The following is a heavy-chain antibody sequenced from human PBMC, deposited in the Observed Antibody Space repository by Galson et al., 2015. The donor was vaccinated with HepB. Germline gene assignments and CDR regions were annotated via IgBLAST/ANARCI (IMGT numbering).Heavy chain of an antibody. CDR2: IWYDGSNK. V-gene: IGHV3-33*01. CDR1: GFTFSSYG. J-gene: IGHJ4*02. CDR3: ARGLWFGELLLAYYFDY. D-gene: IGHD3-10*01. Sequence: SLRLSCAASGFTFSSYGMHWVRQAPGKGLEWVEVIWYDGSNKYYADSVKGRFTISRDNSKNTLYLQMNSLRAEDTAVYYCARGLWFGELLLAYYFDYWGQGTLVTVSS.